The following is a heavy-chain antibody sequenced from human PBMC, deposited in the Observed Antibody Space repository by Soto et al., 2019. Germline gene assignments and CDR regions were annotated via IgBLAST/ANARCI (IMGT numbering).Heavy chain of an antibody. Sequence: GGSLRLSCAASGFTFSSYAMSWVRQAPGKGLEWVSAISGSGGSTYYADSVKGRFTISRDNSKNTLYLQMNSLRAEDTAVYYCAKNDYSTRGSGYGMDVWGQGTTVTVSS. CDR1: GFTFSSYA. CDR3: AKNDYSTRGSGYGMDV. V-gene: IGHV3-23*01. J-gene: IGHJ6*02. CDR2: ISGSGGST. D-gene: IGHD4-4*01.